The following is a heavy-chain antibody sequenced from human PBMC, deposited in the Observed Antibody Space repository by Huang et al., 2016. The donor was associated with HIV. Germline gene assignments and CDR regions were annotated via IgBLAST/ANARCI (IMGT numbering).Heavy chain of an antibody. CDR3: ARGVGNSNRGFDI. CDR1: GGTVSSFS. V-gene: IGHV1-69*13. J-gene: IGHJ4*02. CDR2: INPLHDTT. Sequence: QVQLVQSGAEMKKSGSSVKVSCKASGGTVSSFSFTWVRQAPGHGLEWIGEINPLHDTTDLAQKFRGRVTLTADESTNTAFMELSGLTSQDTAVYYCARGVGNSNRGFDIWGQGTLVTVS. D-gene: IGHD5-18*01.